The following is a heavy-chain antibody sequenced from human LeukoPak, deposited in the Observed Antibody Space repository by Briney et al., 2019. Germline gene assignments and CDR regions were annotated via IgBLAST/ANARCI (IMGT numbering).Heavy chain of an antibody. CDR1: GYTFTGYY. V-gene: IGHV1-2*02. CDR3: ARETLEGLPYYDSSGYFDY. CDR2: MNPNSGGT. D-gene: IGHD3-22*01. J-gene: IGHJ4*02. Sequence: PWASVKVSCKASGYTFTGYYMHWVRQAPGQGLEWMGWMNPNSGGTNYEQKFQGRVTMTRDTSISTAYMELSGLRSDDTAVYYCARETLEGLPYYDSSGYFDYWGQGTLVTVSS.